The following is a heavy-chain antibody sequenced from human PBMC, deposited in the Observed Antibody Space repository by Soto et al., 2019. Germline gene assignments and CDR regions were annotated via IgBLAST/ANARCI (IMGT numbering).Heavy chain of an antibody. CDR1: GYTFTSYV. CDR2: INAGNGNT. Sequence: ASGKVSCRAAGYTFTSYVMHWVRQSPGQRLEWMGWINAGNGNTKYSQKFQGRVTITRDTSASTAYMELSSLRSEDTAVYYCARWDYGDGNYFDYWGQGTLVTVSS. D-gene: IGHD4-17*01. J-gene: IGHJ4*02. CDR3: ARWDYGDGNYFDY. V-gene: IGHV1-3*01.